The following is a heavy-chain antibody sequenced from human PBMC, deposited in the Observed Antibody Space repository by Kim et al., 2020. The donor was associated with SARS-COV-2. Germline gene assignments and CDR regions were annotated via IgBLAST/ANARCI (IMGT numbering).Heavy chain of an antibody. CDR3: AKDSYGVDILTGYYPNQFVYYYYYGMDV. Sequence: GGSLRLSCAASGFTFSSYGMHWVRQAPGKGLEWVAVISYDGSNKYYADSVKGRFTISRDNSKNTLYLQMNSLRAEDTAVYYCAKDSYGVDILTGYYPNQFVYYYYYGMDVWGQGTTVTVSS. V-gene: IGHV3-30*18. D-gene: IGHD3-9*01. CDR2: ISYDGSNK. J-gene: IGHJ6*02. CDR1: GFTFSSYG.